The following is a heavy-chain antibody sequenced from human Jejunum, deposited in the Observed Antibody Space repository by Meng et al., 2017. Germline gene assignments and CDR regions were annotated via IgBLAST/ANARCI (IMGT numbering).Heavy chain of an antibody. J-gene: IGHJ4*02. V-gene: IGHV4-39*01. D-gene: IGHD3-22*01. CDR1: GFSISHMGYH. Sequence: QLQLQESGPGLVKPSETLSRPCSVSGFSISHMGYHWGWIRQPPGKGLEWIGSIYSGGSTKYNPSLKSRVTVSLDTSKKQFSLHLNSLTAADTAVYFCARQLNVWDSTGTYGGDFDFWGQGTLVTVSS. CDR3: ARQLNVWDSTGTYGGDFDF. CDR2: IYSGGST.